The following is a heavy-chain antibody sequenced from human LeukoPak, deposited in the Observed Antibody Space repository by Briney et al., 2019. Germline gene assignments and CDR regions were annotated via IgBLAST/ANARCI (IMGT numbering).Heavy chain of an antibody. Sequence: PGRSLRLSCAASGFTFSSYAMHWVRQAPGKGLEWVAVISYDGSNKYYADSVKGRFTISRDNSKNTLYLQMNSLRAEDTAVYYCAKAGAYVFDAFDYWGQGTLVTVSS. D-gene: IGHD3-9*01. CDR3: AKAGAYVFDAFDY. CDR2: ISYDGSNK. CDR1: GFTFSSYA. J-gene: IGHJ4*02. V-gene: IGHV3-30-3*01.